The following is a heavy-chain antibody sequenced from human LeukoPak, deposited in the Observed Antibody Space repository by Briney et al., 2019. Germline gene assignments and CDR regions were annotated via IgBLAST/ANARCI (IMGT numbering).Heavy chain of an antibody. Sequence: GGSLRLSCAASGFTFSIYAMSWVRQAPGKGLEWVSAISGSGGSTNYADSVKGRFTISRDNSKNTLYLQMSSLRAEDTAVYYCAAGSGWSRPDYWGQGTLVTVSS. CDR1: GFTFSIYA. D-gene: IGHD6-19*01. V-gene: IGHV3-23*01. J-gene: IGHJ4*02. CDR2: ISGSGGST. CDR3: AAGSGWSRPDY.